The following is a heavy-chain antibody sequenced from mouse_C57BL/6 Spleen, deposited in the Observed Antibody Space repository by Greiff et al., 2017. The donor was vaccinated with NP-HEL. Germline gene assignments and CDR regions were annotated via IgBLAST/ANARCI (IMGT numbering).Heavy chain of an antibody. J-gene: IGHJ3*01. CDR3: ARDGYWVAWFAY. Sequence: VQLQQSGTELVKPGASVKLSCKASGYTFTSYWMHWVKQRPGQGLEWIGNINPSNGGTNYNEKFKSKATLTVDKSSSTAYMQLSSLTSEDSAVYYCARDGYWVAWFAYWGQGTLVTVSA. CDR2: INPSNGGT. CDR1: GYTFTSYW. V-gene: IGHV1-53*01. D-gene: IGHD2-3*01.